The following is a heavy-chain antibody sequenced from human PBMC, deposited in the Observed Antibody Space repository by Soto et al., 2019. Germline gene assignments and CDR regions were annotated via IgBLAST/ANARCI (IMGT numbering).Heavy chain of an antibody. J-gene: IGHJ4*02. V-gene: IGHV3-23*01. Sequence: GGSLRLSCAASGFTFSSYAMSWVRQAPGKELEWVSAISGSGGSTYYADSVKGRFTISRDNSKNTLYLQMNSLRAEDTAVYYCAKDFETIFGVVEYPDYWGQGTLVTVSS. D-gene: IGHD3-3*01. CDR3: AKDFETIFGVVEYPDY. CDR2: ISGSGGST. CDR1: GFTFSSYA.